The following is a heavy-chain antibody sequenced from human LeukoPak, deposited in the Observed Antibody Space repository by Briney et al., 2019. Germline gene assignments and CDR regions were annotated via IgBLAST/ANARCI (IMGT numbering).Heavy chain of an antibody. CDR1: GFTFNSYT. J-gene: IGHJ3*02. D-gene: IGHD3-3*01. CDR3: AKDLYTGAFGAAFDI. Sequence: PGGSLRLSCAASGFTFNSYTMSWVRQAPGKGLEWVSRISGSGGSTYYADSVKCRFTISRDNSENTLYLQLNSLRAEDTAVYHCAKDLYTGAFGAAFDIWGQGTMVTVSS. CDR2: ISGSGGST. V-gene: IGHV3-23*01.